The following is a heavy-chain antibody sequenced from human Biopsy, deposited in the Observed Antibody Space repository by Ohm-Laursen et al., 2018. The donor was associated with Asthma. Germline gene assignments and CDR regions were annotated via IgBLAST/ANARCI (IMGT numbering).Heavy chain of an antibody. CDR3: ARTYCDFLTGQVKDVFGV. D-gene: IGHD3-9*01. V-gene: IGHV1-3*04. CDR1: GYTFISFA. CDR2: VNTGNGDT. Sequence: GASVKVSCNASGYTFISFAIHWVRQAPGQRLEWMGWVNTGNGDTKYSQKLQGRVTITRDTSASTAYMELRSLRSEDTATYYCARTYCDFLTGQVKDVFGVWGQGTMVTVSS. J-gene: IGHJ3*01.